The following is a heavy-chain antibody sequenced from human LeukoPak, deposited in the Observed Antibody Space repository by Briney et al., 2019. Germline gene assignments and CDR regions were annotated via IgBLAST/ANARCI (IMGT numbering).Heavy chain of an antibody. Sequence: PGGSLRLSCAASGFIFSSYWMSWVRQVPGKGLGWVANINKDGTGKYYVDSVKGRFTISRDNAKNSLYLQMNSLRAEDTAVYYCGRFHSDSSGYLVPFDYWGQGTQVAVSS. D-gene: IGHD3-22*01. V-gene: IGHV3-7*01. J-gene: IGHJ4*02. CDR3: GRFHSDSSGYLVPFDY. CDR1: GFIFSSYW. CDR2: INKDGTGK.